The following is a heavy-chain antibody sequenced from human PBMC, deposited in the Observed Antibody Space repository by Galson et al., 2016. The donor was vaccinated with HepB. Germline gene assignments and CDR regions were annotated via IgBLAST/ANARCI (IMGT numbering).Heavy chain of an antibody. V-gene: IGHV3-7*03. CDR3: VTSQGY. Sequence: SLGLSCAVSGLKFSPYWMTWVHQAPGKGLEWVATINPDGNEKAYVDSVKGRFTMSRDNAKDSLHLQMNSLRAEDTGVYYCVTSQGYWGQGTLVTVSS. CDR2: INPDGNEK. J-gene: IGHJ4*02. CDR1: GLKFSPYW.